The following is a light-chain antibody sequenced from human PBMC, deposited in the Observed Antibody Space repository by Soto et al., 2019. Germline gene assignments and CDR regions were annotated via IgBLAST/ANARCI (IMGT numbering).Light chain of an antibody. CDR2: DNN. V-gene: IGLV1-51*01. Sequence: QSVLTQPPSVSAAPGQTVTISCSGSSSNIGNNYVSWYQQLPGTAPKLLIYDNNKRPSGIPDRFSGSKPGTSATLGITGLQTGDEADYYCGTWDSSLSAVVFGGGTKVTVL. J-gene: IGLJ2*01. CDR3: GTWDSSLSAVV. CDR1: SSNIGNNY.